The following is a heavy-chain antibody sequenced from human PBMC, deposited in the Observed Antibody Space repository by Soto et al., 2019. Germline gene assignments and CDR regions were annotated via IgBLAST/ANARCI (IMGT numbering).Heavy chain of an antibody. CDR3: ARTLSDYGDYVFDY. D-gene: IGHD4-17*01. Sequence: GASVKVSCKASGYTFTGYYMHWVRQAPGQGLEWMGWINPNSGGTNYAQKFQGRVTMTRNTSISTAYMELSSLRSEDTAVYYCARTLSDYGDYVFDYWGQGALVTVSS. J-gene: IGHJ4*02. CDR2: INPNSGGT. CDR1: GYTFTGYY. V-gene: IGHV1-2*02.